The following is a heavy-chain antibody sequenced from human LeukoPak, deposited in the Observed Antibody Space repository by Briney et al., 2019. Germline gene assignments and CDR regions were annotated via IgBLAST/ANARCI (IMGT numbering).Heavy chain of an antibody. CDR2: IIPIFGTA. Sequence: GASVKVSCKASGGTFSSYAISWVRQAPGQGLEWMGGIIPIFGTANYAQKFQGRVTITTDESTSTAYMELSSLRSEDTAVYYCASSSAPYQLLTLSRAEAFDYWGQGTLVTVSS. CDR1: GGTFSSYA. V-gene: IGHV1-69*05. D-gene: IGHD2-2*01. J-gene: IGHJ4*02. CDR3: ASSSAPYQLLTLSRAEAFDY.